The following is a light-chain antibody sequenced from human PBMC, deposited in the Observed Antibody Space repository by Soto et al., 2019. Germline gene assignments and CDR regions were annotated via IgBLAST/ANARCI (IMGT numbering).Light chain of an antibody. CDR1: QSVSSNY. J-gene: IGKJ1*01. CDR2: GAT. V-gene: IGKV3-20*01. Sequence: EIVWTQSPGTLSLSPGERATLSCRARQSVSSNYLAWYQQTPGQAPRLLMYGATSRATGIPDRFSGSGSGTDFTLTISRLEPEDFAVYYCQQYGNSPRSFGQGTKVEIK. CDR3: QQYGNSPRS.